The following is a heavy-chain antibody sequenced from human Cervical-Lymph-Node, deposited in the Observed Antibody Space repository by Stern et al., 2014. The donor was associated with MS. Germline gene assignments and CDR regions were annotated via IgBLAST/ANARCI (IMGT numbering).Heavy chain of an antibody. CDR2: INTDGSSP. D-gene: IGHD6-13*01. CDR1: GFTFDSYS. J-gene: IGHJ4*02. CDR3: SGSNWYFFDY. V-gene: IGHV3-74*02. Sequence: EVHLVESGGGLVQLGGSLRLSCAASGFTFDSYSMHWVRQVPGKGLVWVSRINTDGSSPRYADSVKGRFTISRDNAKNMLYLEMNSLRAEDTAVYYCSGSNWYFFDYWGQGTLVTVSS.